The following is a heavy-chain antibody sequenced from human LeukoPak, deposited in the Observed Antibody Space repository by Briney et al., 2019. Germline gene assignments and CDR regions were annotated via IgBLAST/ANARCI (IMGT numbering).Heavy chain of an antibody. CDR2: IIPIFGIA. Sequence: GASVKVSCKASGGTFSSYAISWVRQAPGQGLEWMGRIIPIFGIANYAQKFQGRVTITADKSTSTAYMELSSLRSEDTGVYYCAVSLLGLYYFDYWGQGTLVTVSS. CDR1: GGTFSSYA. J-gene: IGHJ4*02. CDR3: AVSLLGLYYFDY. D-gene: IGHD3/OR15-3a*01. V-gene: IGHV1-69*04.